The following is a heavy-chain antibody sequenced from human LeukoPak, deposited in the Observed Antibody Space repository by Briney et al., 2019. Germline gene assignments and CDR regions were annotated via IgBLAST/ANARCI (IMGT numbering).Heavy chain of an antibody. V-gene: IGHV4-59*01. D-gene: IGHD3-22*01. J-gene: IGHJ3*02. CDR3: ARANYDSSGDPFDI. CDR1: GGSISSCY. CDR2: IYYSGST. Sequence: SETLSLTCTVSGGSISSCYWSWIRQPPGKGLEWIGYIYYSGSTNYNPSLKSRVTISVDTSKNQFSLKLSSVTAADTAVYYCARANYDSSGDPFDIWGQGTMVTVSS.